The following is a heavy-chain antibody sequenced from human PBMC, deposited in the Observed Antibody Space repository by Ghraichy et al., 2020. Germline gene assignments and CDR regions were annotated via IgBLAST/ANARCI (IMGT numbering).Heavy chain of an antibody. Sequence: ASVKVSCKASGYTFTSYGISWVRQAPGQGLEWMGWISAYNGNTNYAQKLQGRVTMTTDTSTSTAYMELRSLRSDDTAVYYCARRARDQYYYYGMDVWGQGTTVTVSS. CDR1: GYTFTSYG. D-gene: IGHD3-10*01. CDR3: ARRARDQYYYYGMDV. J-gene: IGHJ6*02. V-gene: IGHV1-18*04. CDR2: ISAYNGNT.